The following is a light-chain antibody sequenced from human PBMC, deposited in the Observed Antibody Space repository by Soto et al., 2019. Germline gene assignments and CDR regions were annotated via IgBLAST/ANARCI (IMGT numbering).Light chain of an antibody. J-gene: IGKJ2*01. CDR1: QSINIS. Sequence: IQMTQSQSSLSESVGDSVTVTCRASQSINISLNWYHQKPGKAPTLLIYGASSLQSGVPSRFTGGGSRTDFTLTISSLQPEDFATYYCQQSYRSPYTFGQGTKREIK. CDR2: GAS. CDR3: QQSYRSPYT. V-gene: IGKV1-39*01.